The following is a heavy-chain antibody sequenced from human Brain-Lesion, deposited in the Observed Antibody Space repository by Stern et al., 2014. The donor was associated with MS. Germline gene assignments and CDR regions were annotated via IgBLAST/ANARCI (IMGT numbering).Heavy chain of an antibody. CDR1: GFTFDDFA. D-gene: IGHD3-22*01. V-gene: IGHV3-9*01. J-gene: IGHJ4*02. Sequence: VQLVESGGGLVQPGRSLRLSCAASGFTFDDFAMHWVRQAPGKGLEWVSGINWNSGRLAYADSVKGRFSISRDSAKNSLFLQMNSLRPEDTALYYCTKDSGYFSGLFDSWGQGTLVTVSS. CDR2: INWNSGRL. CDR3: TKDSGYFSGLFDS.